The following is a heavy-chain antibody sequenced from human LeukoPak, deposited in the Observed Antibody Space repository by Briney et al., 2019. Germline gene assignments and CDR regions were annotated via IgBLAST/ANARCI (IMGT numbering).Heavy chain of an antibody. V-gene: IGHV3-21*01. J-gene: IGHJ4*02. CDR2: ITSSSSYI. Sequence: PGGSLRLSCAASGFTFSSYSMNWVSQAPGKGLEWVSSITSSSSYIYYADSVKGRFTISRDNAKNSLYLQMNGLRAEDTAVYYCARDLSSGWSLDHWGQGTLVTVSS. CDR3: ARDLSSGWSLDH. CDR1: GFTFSSYS. D-gene: IGHD6-19*01.